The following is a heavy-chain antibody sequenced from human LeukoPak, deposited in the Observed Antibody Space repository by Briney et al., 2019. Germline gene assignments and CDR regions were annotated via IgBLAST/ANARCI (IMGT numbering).Heavy chain of an antibody. CDR1: GFTFSAYG. D-gene: IGHD6-19*01. J-gene: IGHJ5*02. Sequence: PGGSLRLSCAASGFTFSAYGMQWVRRAPGKGLEWVAFIRYDGSNKYYADSVKGRFTISRDNPKNTLYLQMNSLRPEDTAVYYCAKGVHSSGWPNWFDPWGQGTLVTVSS. CDR3: AKGVHSSGWPNWFDP. CDR2: IRYDGSNK. V-gene: IGHV3-30*02.